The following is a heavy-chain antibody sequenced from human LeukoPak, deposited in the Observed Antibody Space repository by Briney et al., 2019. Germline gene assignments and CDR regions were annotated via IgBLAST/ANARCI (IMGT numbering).Heavy chain of an antibody. J-gene: IGHJ4*02. V-gene: IGHV3-30*02. CDR3: AKMIRDGSGSSLDY. CDR2: IRYDGSNK. D-gene: IGHD3-10*01. CDR1: GFTFSSYG. Sequence: GXSLRXSCAASGFTFSSYGMHWVRQAPGKGLEWVAFIRYDGSNKYYADSVKGRFTISRDNSKNTLYLQMNSLRAEDTAVYYCAKMIRDGSGSSLDYWGQGTLVTVSS.